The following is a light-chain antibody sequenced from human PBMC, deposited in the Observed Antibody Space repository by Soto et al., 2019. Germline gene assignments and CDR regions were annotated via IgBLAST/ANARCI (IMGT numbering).Light chain of an antibody. CDR1: SSNIGSYT. CDR2: SNN. Sequence: QSVLTQPPSASGTPGQRVTISCSGSSSNIGSYTVNWYQQLPGTAPKLLIYSNNQRPSGVPDRFSGCKSATSVALAISGLQSEDEADYYCAAWDDSLNGLVFGGGTQLTVL. V-gene: IGLV1-44*01. J-gene: IGLJ2*01. CDR3: AAWDDSLNGLV.